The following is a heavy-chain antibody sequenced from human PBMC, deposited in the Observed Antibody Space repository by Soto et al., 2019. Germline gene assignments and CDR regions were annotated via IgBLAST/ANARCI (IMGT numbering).Heavy chain of an antibody. V-gene: IGHV3-64D*06. D-gene: IGHD1-20*01. CDR2: ISATGGST. CDR1: GFTFNSYA. Sequence: GSLRLSCSASGFTFNSYAMHWVRQAPGKGLEYVSGISATGGSTYHADSVKGRVTISRDNPKNTLYLQLTSLRIDDTAVYYCVKGGVTGPKRNWFDPWGQGALVTVSS. CDR3: VKGGVTGPKRNWFDP. J-gene: IGHJ5*02.